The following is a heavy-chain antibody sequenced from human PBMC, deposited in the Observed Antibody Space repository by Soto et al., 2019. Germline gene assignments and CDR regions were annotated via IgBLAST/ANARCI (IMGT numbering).Heavy chain of an antibody. Sequence: SETLSLTCTASGGSISNYHWNWIRQPAGKGLEWIGHISTTGSTRYNPSLNSRLTMSLDTSNNQFSLKLNSVTAADTAIYYCARDGRYGDPVNWFDLWGPGTLVTVSS. D-gene: IGHD4-17*01. CDR1: GGSISNYH. CDR2: ISTTGST. V-gene: IGHV4-4*07. CDR3: ARDGRYGDPVNWFDL. J-gene: IGHJ5*02.